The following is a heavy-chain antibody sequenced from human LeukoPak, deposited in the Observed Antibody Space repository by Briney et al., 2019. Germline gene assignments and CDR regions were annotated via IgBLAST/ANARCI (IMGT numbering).Heavy chain of an antibody. CDR1: GDSISSGDYY. CDR2: INYSGGT. Sequence: SETLSLTCTVSGDSISSGDYYCDWIRQPPGEGLEWIGDINYSGGTYYNPSLKSRVTMSVDTSKNQFSLKLSSVTAEDTAVYYCARHRRGNNWFDPWGQGTLATVSS. V-gene: IGHV4-39*01. CDR3: ARHRRGNNWFDP. J-gene: IGHJ5*02.